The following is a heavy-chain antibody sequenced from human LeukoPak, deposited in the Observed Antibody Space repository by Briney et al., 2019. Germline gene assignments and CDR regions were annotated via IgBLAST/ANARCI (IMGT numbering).Heavy chain of an antibody. J-gene: IGHJ4*02. Sequence: ASVKVSCKASGGTFSSYAISWVRQAPGQALEWMGRIIPILGIANYAQKFQGRVTIIADKSTSTAYMELSSLRSEDTAVYYCATLSGRSIAARPPDYWGQGTLVTVSS. CDR2: IIPILGIA. V-gene: IGHV1-69*04. CDR3: ATLSGRSIAARPPDY. D-gene: IGHD6-6*01. CDR1: GGTFSSYA.